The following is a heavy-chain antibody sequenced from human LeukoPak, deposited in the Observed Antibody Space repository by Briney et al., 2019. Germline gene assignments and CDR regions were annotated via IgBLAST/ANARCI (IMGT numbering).Heavy chain of an antibody. CDR2: ISYTSGTF. J-gene: IGHJ6*04. CDR3: TTDPGIAAAGNVDV. CDR1: GFTFSSYS. V-gene: IGHV3-48*04. Sequence: PGGSLRLSCAASGFTFSSYSMNWVRQAPGKGLEWVSYISYTSGTFYFADSVKGRFAISRDNAKNSLYLQMNSLRAEDTAVYYCTTDPGIAAAGNVDVWGKGTTVTVSS. D-gene: IGHD6-13*01.